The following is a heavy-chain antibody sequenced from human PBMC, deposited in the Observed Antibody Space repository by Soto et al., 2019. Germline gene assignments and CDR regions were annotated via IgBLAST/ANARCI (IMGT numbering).Heavy chain of an antibody. CDR3: ARAGGYSYGRRNWFDP. J-gene: IGHJ5*02. Sequence: SETLSLTCTVSGGSISSYYWSWIRQPPGRGLEWIGYIYYSGSTNYNPSLKSRITISVDTSKNQFSLKLSSVTAADTAVYYCARAGGYSYGRRNWFDPWGQGTLVTVSS. D-gene: IGHD5-18*01. V-gene: IGHV4-59*01. CDR1: GGSISSYY. CDR2: IYYSGST.